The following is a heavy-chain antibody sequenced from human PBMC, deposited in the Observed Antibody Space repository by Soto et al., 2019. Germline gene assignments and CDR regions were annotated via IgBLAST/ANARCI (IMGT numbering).Heavy chain of an antibody. D-gene: IGHD2-21*02. J-gene: IGHJ5*02. V-gene: IGHV1-2*04. CDR2: ISPNSGGT. CDR3: ARDRAPVHAAYCGGDCYPYNWFDP. CDR1: GYTFTSYA. Sequence: ASVKVSCKASGYTFTSYAVHWVRQAPGQRLEWMGWISPNSGGTNYAQKFQGWVTMTTDTSTSTAYMELSRLRSDDTAVYYCARDRAPVHAAYCGGDCYPYNWFDPWGQGTLVTVSS.